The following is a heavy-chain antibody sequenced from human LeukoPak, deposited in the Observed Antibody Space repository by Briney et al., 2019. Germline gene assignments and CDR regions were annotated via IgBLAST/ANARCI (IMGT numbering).Heavy chain of an antibody. J-gene: IGHJ4*02. CDR2: FDPEDGET. D-gene: IGHD1-26*01. V-gene: IGHV1-24*01. CDR1: GYTLTELS. CDR3: RGSGSYSVHIDY. Sequence: ASVKVSCKVSGYTLTELSMHWVRQAPGKGLEWMGGFDPEDGETIYAQKFQGRVTMTEDTSTDTAYMELSSLRSEDTAVYYCRGSGSYSVHIDYWGRGTLVTVSS.